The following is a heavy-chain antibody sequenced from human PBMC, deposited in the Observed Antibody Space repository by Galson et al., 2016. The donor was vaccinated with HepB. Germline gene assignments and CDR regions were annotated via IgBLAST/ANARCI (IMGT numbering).Heavy chain of an antibody. J-gene: IGHJ6*02. V-gene: IGHV3-7*01. CDR2: INRDGDEK. CDR1: GFTFTSNW. Sequence: SLRLSCAASGFTFTSNWMNWVRQAPGKGLEWVASINRDGDEKYYVDFVKGRFTISRDNAKNSLYLQMNSLRVEDTAEYYCARGTGMDGWGQGTTVTVSS. CDR3: ARGTGMDG.